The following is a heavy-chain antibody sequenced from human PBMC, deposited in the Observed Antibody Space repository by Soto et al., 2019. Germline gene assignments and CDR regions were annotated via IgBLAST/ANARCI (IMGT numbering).Heavy chain of an antibody. V-gene: IGHV3-23*01. CDR1: GFSMSNHA. D-gene: IGHD3-9*01. CDR2: ISSTGSKT. CDR3: AREPKPFMTGYYDL. J-gene: IGHJ4*02. Sequence: EARLLESGGGLVQPGGSLRLSCVVSGFSMSNHALTWVRQAPGKGLEWVSSISSTGSKTYYADSIKGRFTISRDNSKNTVFLQMNSRRPDDMAFYFCAREPKPFMTGYYDLWGQGTLVTVSS.